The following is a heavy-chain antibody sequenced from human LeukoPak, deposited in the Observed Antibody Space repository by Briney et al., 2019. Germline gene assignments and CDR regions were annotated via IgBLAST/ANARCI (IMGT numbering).Heavy chain of an antibody. Sequence: PGGSLRLSCAASGFTFSSYGMHWVRQAPGKGLEWVAFIRYDGSNKYYADSAKGRFTISRDNSKNTLYLQMNSLRAEDTAVYYCAKVKGVAARPTYYYYYYMDVWGKGTTVTVSS. D-gene: IGHD6-6*01. CDR1: GFTFSSYG. CDR2: IRYDGSNK. J-gene: IGHJ6*03. V-gene: IGHV3-30*02. CDR3: AKVKGVAARPTYYYYYYMDV.